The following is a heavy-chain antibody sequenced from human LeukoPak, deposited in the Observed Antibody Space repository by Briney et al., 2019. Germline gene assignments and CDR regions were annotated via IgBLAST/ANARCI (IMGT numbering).Heavy chain of an antibody. D-gene: IGHD6-13*01. CDR2: FDPEDGDT. V-gene: IGHV1-24*01. J-gene: IGHJ4*02. CDR1: GYTLTELS. Sequence: ASVTVSCTVSGYTLTELSMHWVRQAPGKGLEWMGGFDPEDGDTIYAQKFQGRVTMTEDTSTDTAYMELSSLRSEDTAVYYCATGGGYRDYWGQGTLVTVSS. CDR3: ATGGGYRDY.